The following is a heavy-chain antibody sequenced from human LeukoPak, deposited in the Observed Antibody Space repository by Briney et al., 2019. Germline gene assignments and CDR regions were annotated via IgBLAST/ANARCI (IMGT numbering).Heavy chain of an antibody. Sequence: GASVKVSCKASGYTFTSYYMHWVRQAPGQGLEWMGIINPSGGSTSYAQKFQGRVTMTRDMSTSTVYMELSSLRSEDTAVYYCARDGRGYDPGRYYYYYYMDVWGKGTTVTVSS. J-gene: IGHJ6*03. D-gene: IGHD5-12*01. CDR3: ARDGRGYDPGRYYYYYYMDV. V-gene: IGHV1-46*01. CDR1: GYTFTSYY. CDR2: INPSGGST.